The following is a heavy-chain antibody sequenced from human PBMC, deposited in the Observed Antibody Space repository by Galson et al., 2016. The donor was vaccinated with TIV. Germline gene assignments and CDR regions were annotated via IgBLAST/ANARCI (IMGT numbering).Heavy chain of an antibody. Sequence: SLRLSCAASGFTFSSYGMHWVRQAPGKGLEWVAVIWYDGSNKDYADSVKGRFTISRDNSKNTVYLQMNSLRAGDTAVYYCARDCTSTTCHIYYYGMDVWGQGTTVTVSS. CDR3: ARDCTSTTCHIYYYGMDV. V-gene: IGHV3-33*01. CDR1: GFTFSSYG. CDR2: IWYDGSNK. J-gene: IGHJ6*02. D-gene: IGHD2-2*02.